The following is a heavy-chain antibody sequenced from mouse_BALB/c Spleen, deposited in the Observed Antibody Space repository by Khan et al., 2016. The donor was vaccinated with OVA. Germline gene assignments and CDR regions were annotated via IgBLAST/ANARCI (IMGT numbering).Heavy chain of an antibody. V-gene: IGHV1-4*01. J-gene: IGHJ3*01. CDR2: IIPSNDYT. CDR1: GYTFTTYT. CDR3: VREGAYYRSDGWFAY. Sequence: QVQLPQSGAELARPGASVKMSCKASGYTFTTYTIHWVKQRPGQGLEWIGYIIPSNDYTNYNQKFKDRATLTADKSSSTAYMQLSSLTSEDSAVYYCVREGAYYRSDGWFAYWGQGTLVTVSA. D-gene: IGHD2-14*01.